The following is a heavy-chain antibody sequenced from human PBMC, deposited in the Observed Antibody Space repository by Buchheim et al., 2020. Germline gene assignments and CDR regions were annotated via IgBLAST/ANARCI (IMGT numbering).Heavy chain of an antibody. CDR2: IWSDGGIK. CDR3: ASAAGSFDN. V-gene: IGHV3-33*01. D-gene: IGHD6-25*01. Sequence: QVQLVEYGGGVVQPGRSLRLSCEASGLMFSAYGMHWVRQAPGKGLEWVAVIWSDGGIKYYADSVKGRFSISRDNSKNMVYFQMNSLRVEDTAVYYCASAAGSFDNWGQGTL. J-gene: IGHJ4*02. CDR1: GLMFSAYG.